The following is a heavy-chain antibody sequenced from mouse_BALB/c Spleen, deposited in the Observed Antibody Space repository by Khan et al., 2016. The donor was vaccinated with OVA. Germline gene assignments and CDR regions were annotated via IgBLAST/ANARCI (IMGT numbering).Heavy chain of an antibody. CDR1: GYTFTNYG. CDR2: INTYTGEP. J-gene: IGHJ4*01. V-gene: IGHV9-3-1*01. D-gene: IGHD2-10*01. CDR3: ARPPYFSYTLDH. Sequence: QIQLVQSGPELKKPGETVKISCKASGYTFTNYGMNWVKQSPGKALKWMGWINTYTGEPTYADDFKGRFAFSLETSANIAFLQINNLKNEDTATNFCARPPYFSYTLDHWGQGTSVTVSS.